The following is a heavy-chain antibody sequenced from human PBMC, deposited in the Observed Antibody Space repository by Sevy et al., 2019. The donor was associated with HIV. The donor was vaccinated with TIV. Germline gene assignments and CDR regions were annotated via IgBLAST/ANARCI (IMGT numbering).Heavy chain of an antibody. V-gene: IGHV3-30-3*01. J-gene: IGHJ4*02. CDR3: TRDAGFSIAWSPSDY. Sequence: GGSLRLSCAASGLTFSSHAMHWVRQAPGKGLEWVAVISSAGSNKYYADSVKGRFTISRDNPKNTLYLQMNSLRPEDTAVYYCTRDAGFSIAWSPSDYWGQRTLVTVSS. CDR1: GLTFSSHA. D-gene: IGHD6-19*01. CDR2: ISSAGSNK.